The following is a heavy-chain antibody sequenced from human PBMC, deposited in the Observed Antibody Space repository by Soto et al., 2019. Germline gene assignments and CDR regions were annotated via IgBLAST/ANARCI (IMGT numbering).Heavy chain of an antibody. Sequence: SETLSLTCTVSGGSISSSSYYWGWIRQPPGKGLEWIGSIYYSGSTYYNPSLKSRVTISVDTSKNQFSLKLSSVTAADTAVYYCARPKIAVAGSSAFDSXGQGTMVTVSS. V-gene: IGHV4-39*01. CDR2: IYYSGST. J-gene: IGHJ3*02. D-gene: IGHD6-19*01. CDR1: GGSISSSSYY. CDR3: ARPKIAVAGSSAFDS.